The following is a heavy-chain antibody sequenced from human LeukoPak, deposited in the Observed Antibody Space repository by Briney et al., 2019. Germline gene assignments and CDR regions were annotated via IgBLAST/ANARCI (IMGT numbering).Heavy chain of an antibody. Sequence: GGSLRLSCAASGFTFSSYEMNWVRQAPGKGLEWASKISSSGSAIYYADSVKGRFTISRDNAKSTLYLQMNSLRAEDTAVYYCARGGSLGYWGQGTLVTVSS. CDR3: ARGGSLGY. CDR1: GFTFSSYE. CDR2: ISSSGSAI. V-gene: IGHV3-48*03. D-gene: IGHD6-19*01. J-gene: IGHJ4*02.